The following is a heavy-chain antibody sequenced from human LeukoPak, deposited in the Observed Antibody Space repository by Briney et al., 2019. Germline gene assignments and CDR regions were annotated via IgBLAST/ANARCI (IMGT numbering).Heavy chain of an antibody. CDR1: GFTFSNYG. CDR3: AKGDTGVIRRYYLDS. Sequence: GGSLRLSCAASGFTFSNYGMNWVRQAPGKGLEWVSVTDTSGVITYYTDSVKGRFTISRDNSRNTLNLQMDSLRVEDTAVYYCAKGDTGVIRRYYLDSWGQGTLVTVSS. CDR2: TDTSGVIT. D-gene: IGHD5-18*01. V-gene: IGHV3-23*05. J-gene: IGHJ4*02.